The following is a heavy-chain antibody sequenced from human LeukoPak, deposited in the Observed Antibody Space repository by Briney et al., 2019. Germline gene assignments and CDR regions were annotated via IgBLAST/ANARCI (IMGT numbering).Heavy chain of an antibody. CDR1: GFTFINYS. Sequence: GGSLRLSCAVSGFTFINYSMNWVRQAPGKGLEWVSSITISSSYIYYADSVKGRFTISRDNAKNLLYLQMNSLRAEDTAVYYCARDRRDYGDFDYWGQGTLVTVSS. V-gene: IGHV3-21*01. CDR3: ARDRRDYGDFDY. CDR2: ITISSSYI. D-gene: IGHD4-17*01. J-gene: IGHJ4*02.